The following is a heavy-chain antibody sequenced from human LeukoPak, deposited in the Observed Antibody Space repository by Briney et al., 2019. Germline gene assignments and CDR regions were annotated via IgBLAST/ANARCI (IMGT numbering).Heavy chain of an antibody. J-gene: IGHJ4*02. V-gene: IGHV4-39*07. CDR3: ARLPAAAYYFDY. CDR2: IYYSGST. Sequence: PSETLSLTCTVSGGSISSDSYYWGWIRQPPGKGLEWIGSIYYSGSTYYNPSLKSRVTISVDTSKNQFSLKLSSVSAADTAVYYCARLPAAAYYFDYWGQGTLVTVSS. D-gene: IGHD2-2*01. CDR1: GGSISSDSYY.